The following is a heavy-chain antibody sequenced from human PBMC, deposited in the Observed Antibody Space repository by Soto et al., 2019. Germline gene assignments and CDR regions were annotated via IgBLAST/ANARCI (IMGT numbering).Heavy chain of an antibody. D-gene: IGHD4-17*01. CDR1: GFTFRSYA. J-gene: IGHJ5*02. V-gene: IGHV3-23*01. CDR3: AEDNDADYDAPLES. Sequence: GSLRLSCAASGFTFRSYAMNWVRQAPGKGLEWVSVISGSDGSTYYADSVKGRFTISRDNAKNSLYLQMDSLSAEDTSFYYCAEDNDADYDAPLESWGQGTLVSVSS. CDR2: ISGSDGST.